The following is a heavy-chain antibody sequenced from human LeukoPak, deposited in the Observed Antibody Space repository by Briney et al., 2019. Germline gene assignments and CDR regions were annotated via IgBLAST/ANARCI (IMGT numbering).Heavy chain of an antibody. J-gene: IGHJ4*02. CDR2: IYYSGST. D-gene: IGHD3-22*01. V-gene: IGHV4-59*01. Sequence: SETLSLTCTVSGASISSYYWSWIRQPPGKGLEWIGYIYYSGSTNYNPALKSRVTISEDTSKNQISLKLSSVTAADTAVYYCARVRGYYDSSGYDYWGQGTLVTASS. CDR1: GASISSYY. CDR3: ARVRGYYDSSGYDY.